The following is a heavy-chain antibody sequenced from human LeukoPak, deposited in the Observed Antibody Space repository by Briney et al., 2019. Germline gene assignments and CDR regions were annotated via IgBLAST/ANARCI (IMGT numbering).Heavy chain of an antibody. CDR2: IDPDGSTT. CDR1: GFTLSSYW. V-gene: IGHV3-74*01. Sequence: PGGSLRLSCAASGFTLSSYWMHWVRQAPGEGLVWVSRIDPDGSTTNYADSVKGRFTTSRDNAKNTLYLQMNSLRAEDTAVYYCAREDSYGFGIDYWGQGTLVTVSS. D-gene: IGHD5-18*01. CDR3: AREDSYGFGIDY. J-gene: IGHJ4*02.